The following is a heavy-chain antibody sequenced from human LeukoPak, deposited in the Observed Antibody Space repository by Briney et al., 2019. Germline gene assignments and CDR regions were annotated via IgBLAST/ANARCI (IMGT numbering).Heavy chain of an antibody. CDR2: ISGSGGST. CDR1: GFTFSSYA. J-gene: IGHJ6*03. D-gene: IGHD2-2*01. CDR3: ARVPIPVYQLLYYMDV. V-gene: IGHV3-23*01. Sequence: PGGSLRLSCAASGFTFSSYAMSWVRQAPGKGLEWVSAISGSGGSTYYADSVKGRFTISRDNSKNTLYLQMNSLRAEDTAVYYCARVPIPVYQLLYYMDVWGKGTTVTVSS.